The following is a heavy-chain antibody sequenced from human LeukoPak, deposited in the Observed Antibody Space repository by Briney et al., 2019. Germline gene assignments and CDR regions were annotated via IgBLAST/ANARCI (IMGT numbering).Heavy chain of an antibody. D-gene: IGHD3-22*01. CDR2: INHSGST. CDR3: ARQGLRYDSSGYYSLIFDY. V-gene: IGHV4-34*01. J-gene: IGHJ4*02. CDR1: GGSFSGYY. Sequence: SETLSLTCAVYGGSFSGYYWSWIRQPPGKGLEWIGEINHSGSTNYNPSLKSRVTISVDTSKNQFSLKLSSVTAADTAVYYCARQGLRYDSSGYYSLIFDYWGQGTLVTVSS.